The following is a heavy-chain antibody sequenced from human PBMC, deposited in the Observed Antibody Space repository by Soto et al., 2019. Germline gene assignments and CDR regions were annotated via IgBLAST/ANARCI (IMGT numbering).Heavy chain of an antibody. CDR1: GASITTEGYT. Sequence: QVHLQESGSGLVKPSQTLSLTCAVSGASITTEGYTWSWNRQPPGKGLEWIGYIYPSGASNYNPSLRSRVTISLDASRNRFSLSVGSVTAADTAVYYCARATFGAVLHLEVWGQGTTVTVSS. CDR3: ARATFGAVLHLEV. CDR2: IYPSGAS. D-gene: IGHD3-3*01. V-gene: IGHV4-30-2*01. J-gene: IGHJ6*02.